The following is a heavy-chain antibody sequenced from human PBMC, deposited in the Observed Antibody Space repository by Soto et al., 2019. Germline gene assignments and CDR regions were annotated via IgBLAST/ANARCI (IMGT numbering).Heavy chain of an antibody. J-gene: IGHJ4*02. CDR3: ARGGEPIDY. V-gene: IGHV1-3*05. Sequence: QVQVVQSGAEEKKPGASVKVSCKASGYTFTSYAMHWVRQAPGQRLEWMGWINAGNGNTKHSQKFQGRVTITRDTSASTAYMELSSLRPEGTAVYYCARGGEPIDYWGQGTLVTVSS. D-gene: IGHD2-21*01. CDR2: INAGNGNT. CDR1: GYTFTSYA.